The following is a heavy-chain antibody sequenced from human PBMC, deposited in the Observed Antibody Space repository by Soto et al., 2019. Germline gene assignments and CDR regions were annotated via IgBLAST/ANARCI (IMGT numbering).Heavy chain of an antibody. V-gene: IGHV3-11*01. D-gene: IGHD3-3*01. CDR3: ARGYYDFWSGYYISPYGMDV. Sequence: GGSLRLSCAVSGFTFSDYYMSWIRQAPGKGLEWVSYISSRGSSIYYADSVKGRFTISRDNAKNSLYLQMNGLRAEDTAVYYCARGYYDFWSGYYISPYGMDVWGQGTPVTVYS. J-gene: IGHJ6*02. CDR2: ISSRGSSI. CDR1: GFTFSDYY.